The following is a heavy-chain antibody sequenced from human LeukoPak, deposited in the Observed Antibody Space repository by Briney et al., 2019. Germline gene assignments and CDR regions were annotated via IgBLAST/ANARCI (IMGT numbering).Heavy chain of an antibody. V-gene: IGHV5-51*01. CDR3: ARRGGNYYDSSGYHTKDWFDP. CDR1: GHSFTSYW. CDR2: IYPGDSDT. J-gene: IGHJ5*02. D-gene: IGHD3-22*01. Sequence: GESLKISCKGSGHSFTSYWIGWVRQMPGKGLEWMGIIYPGDSDTRYSPSFQGQVTISADKSISTAYLQWSSLKASDTAMYYCARRGGNYYDSSGYHTKDWFDPWGQGTLVTVSS.